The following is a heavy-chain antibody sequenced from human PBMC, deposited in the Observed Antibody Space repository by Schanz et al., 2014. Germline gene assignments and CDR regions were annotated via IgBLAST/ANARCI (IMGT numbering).Heavy chain of an antibody. D-gene: IGHD3-16*01. CDR2: IASGGSHT. V-gene: IGHV3-21*01. Sequence: DVQLVESGGGLVQPGRSLRLSCAASGFTFDNYAMHWVRQAPGRGLEWVSTIASGGSHTFYADSVKGRFTISRDNARYSLYLQMSSLRAEDTAVYYCARGTPFLCDYWGQGTLVTVSS. CDR3: ARGTPFLCDY. J-gene: IGHJ4*02. CDR1: GFTFDNYA.